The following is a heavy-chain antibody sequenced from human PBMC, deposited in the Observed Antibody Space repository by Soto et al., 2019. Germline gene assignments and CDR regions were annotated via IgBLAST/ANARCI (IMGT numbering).Heavy chain of an antibody. CDR2: IYYSGST. V-gene: IGHV4-39*01. CDR3: GRRRTSVVTKAYFDV. D-gene: IGHD2-21*02. J-gene: IGHJ4*02. CDR1: GDSISSRSYY. Sequence: SETLSLTCTVTGDSISSRSYYWGWIRQPPGKGLEWIGSIYYSGSTYNNPSLRSRVSMSIDTSKDQFSLKLKSVTAADTAPYFRGRRRTSVVTKAYFDVWGPGALVTVFS.